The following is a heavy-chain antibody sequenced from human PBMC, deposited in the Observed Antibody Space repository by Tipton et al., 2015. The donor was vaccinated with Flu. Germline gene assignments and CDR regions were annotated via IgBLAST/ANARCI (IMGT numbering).Heavy chain of an antibody. CDR3: TRPTLSDGFVG. CDR1: GYSFTSYW. CDR2: IYPGASDT. J-gene: IGHJ6*02. V-gene: IGHV5-51*03. Sequence: VQLVQSGAEVKKPGESLKISCKGSGYSFTSYWIGWVRQMPGKGLEWMGIIYPGASDTRYSPSFQGQVTFSADTSNSTVYLHWSSLKASDTGIYYCTRPTLSDGFVGWGQGTTVTISS.